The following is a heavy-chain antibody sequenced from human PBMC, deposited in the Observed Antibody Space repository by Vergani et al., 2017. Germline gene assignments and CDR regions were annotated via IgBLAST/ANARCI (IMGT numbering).Heavy chain of an antibody. D-gene: IGHD2-21*01. CDR1: GFTFRDSA. CDR3: AKLSFCGANCFSTVYF. V-gene: IGHV3-23*01. CDR2: ISTRSA. J-gene: IGHJ4*02. Sequence: DVQLLESGGGLVQPGGSLRLSCAASGFTFRDSAMSWVRQAPGKGLEWVSAISTRSAYYTDSVKCRFTISRDNSRSTLYLQMSGLRADDTAVYYCAKLSFCGANCFSTVYFWGQGTLVTVSS.